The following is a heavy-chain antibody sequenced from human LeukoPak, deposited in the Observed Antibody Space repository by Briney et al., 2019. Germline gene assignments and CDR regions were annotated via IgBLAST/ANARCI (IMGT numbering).Heavy chain of an antibody. CDR2: ISSSSSYI. CDR3: ARDSIAVAGTFDY. Sequence: PGGSLRLSCAASGFTFSSYSMNWVRQAPGKGLEWVSSISSSSSYIYYADSAKGRFTISRDNAKNSLYLQMNSLRAEDTAVYYCARDSIAVAGTFDYWGQGTLVTVSS. D-gene: IGHD6-19*01. J-gene: IGHJ4*02. V-gene: IGHV3-21*01. CDR1: GFTFSSYS.